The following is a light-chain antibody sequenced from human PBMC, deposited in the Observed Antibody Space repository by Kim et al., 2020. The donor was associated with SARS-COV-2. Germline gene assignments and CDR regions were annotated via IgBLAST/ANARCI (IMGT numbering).Light chain of an antibody. CDR3: QAWDSSTGV. J-gene: IGLJ3*02. CDR2: QDS. CDR1: KLGDKY. Sequence: SYELTQPPSVSVPPGQTASITCSGDKLGDKYACWYQQKPGQSPVLVIYQDSKRPSGIPERFSGSNSGNTATLTISGTQARDEADYYCQAWDSSTGVFGGGTQLTVL. V-gene: IGLV3-1*01.